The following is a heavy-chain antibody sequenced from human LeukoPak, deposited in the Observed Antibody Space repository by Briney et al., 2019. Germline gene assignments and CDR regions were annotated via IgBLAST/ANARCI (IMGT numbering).Heavy chain of an antibody. CDR3: ARTRDPSLDIVVVPAALDY. CDR1: GYAFTSYG. CDR2: ISAYNGNT. J-gene: IGHJ4*02. V-gene: IGHV1-18*01. D-gene: IGHD2-2*01. Sequence: GASVKVSCKASGYAFTSYGISWVRQAPGQGLEWMGWISAYNGNTNYAQKLQGRVTMTTDTSTSTAYMELRSLRSDDTAVYYCARTRDPSLDIVVVPAALDYWGQGTLVTVSS.